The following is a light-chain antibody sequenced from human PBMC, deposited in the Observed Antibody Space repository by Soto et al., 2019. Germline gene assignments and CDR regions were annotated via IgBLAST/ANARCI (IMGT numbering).Light chain of an antibody. CDR1: SSDVGGYNY. Sequence: QSALTQPPSASGSPGQSVTISCTGTSSDVGGYNYVSWYQQYPGKAPKLMIYEVSKRPSGVPDRFSGYKSGKTASLTVSGLQPEDEADYYCTSYAGTNIWVFGGGTKLTVL. CDR3: TSYAGTNIWV. J-gene: IGLJ3*02. V-gene: IGLV2-8*01. CDR2: EVS.